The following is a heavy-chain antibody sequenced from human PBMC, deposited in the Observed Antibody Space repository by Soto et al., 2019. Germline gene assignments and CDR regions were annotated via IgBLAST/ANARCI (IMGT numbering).Heavy chain of an antibody. V-gene: IGHV1-46*01. CDR1: GYTFTSYH. Sequence: ASVKVSCKTSGYTFTSYHLHWVRQAPGEGLEWRGSINPSGGSTRYAQKFESRVTMTSDTSTSTVYMELGSLRSEDTAVYYCARVLTDSNGWHTCDYWGQGPLVTVSS. CDR3: ARVLTDSNGWHTCDY. D-gene: IGHD6-19*01. J-gene: IGHJ4*02. CDR2: INPSGGST.